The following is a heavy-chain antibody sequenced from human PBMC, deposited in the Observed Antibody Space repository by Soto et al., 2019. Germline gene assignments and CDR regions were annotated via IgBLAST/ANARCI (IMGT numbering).Heavy chain of an antibody. J-gene: IGHJ5*02. CDR3: AREVVVAATQRGPAGFDP. CDR1: GDSVSSNSAA. D-gene: IGHD2-15*01. Sequence: QSQTLSLTCAISGDSVSSNSAAWNWIRQSPSRGLEWLGRTYYRSKWYNDYAVSVKSRITINPDTSKNQFSLQLNSVTPEDTAVYYCAREVVVAATQRGPAGFDPWGQGTLVTVSS. V-gene: IGHV6-1*01. CDR2: TYYRSKWYN.